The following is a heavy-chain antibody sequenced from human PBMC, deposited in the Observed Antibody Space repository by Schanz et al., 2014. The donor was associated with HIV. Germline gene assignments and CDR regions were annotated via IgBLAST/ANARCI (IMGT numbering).Heavy chain of an antibody. CDR2: ISISGETT. CDR1: GFTFSDYY. CDR3: ANEEVPNDY. V-gene: IGHV3-23*04. J-gene: IGHJ4*02. Sequence: VQLVESGGGVVQPGRSLRLSCAVSGFTFSDYYMSWVRQAPGKGLEWVSGISISGETTFYADSVKGRFTISRDNSKNTVYLQMNTLRAEDTAVYYCANEEVPNDYWGQGTLVTVSS.